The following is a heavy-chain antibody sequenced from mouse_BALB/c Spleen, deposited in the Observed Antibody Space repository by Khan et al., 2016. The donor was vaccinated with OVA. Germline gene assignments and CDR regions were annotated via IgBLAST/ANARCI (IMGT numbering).Heavy chain of an antibody. CDR3: ARALYNGAWFAY. Sequence: QVQLKESGPGLVAPSQTLSITCTVSGFSLSNYGVHWVRQPPGKGLEWLGVIWAGGSTNYNSALMSRLSISKDDSKSQVFLKMNSLQTDDPAMYYCARALYNGAWFAYWGQGTLVTVSA. J-gene: IGHJ3*01. CDR1: GFSLSNYG. V-gene: IGHV2-9*02. CDR2: IWAGGST. D-gene: IGHD1-3*01.